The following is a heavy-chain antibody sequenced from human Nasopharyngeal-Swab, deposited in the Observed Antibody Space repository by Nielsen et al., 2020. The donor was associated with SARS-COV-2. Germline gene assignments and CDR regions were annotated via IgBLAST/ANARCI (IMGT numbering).Heavy chain of an antibody. D-gene: IGHD2-2*01. Sequence: SETLSLTCAVYGGSFSGHQWSWVRQPPGKGLEWIGGVNHGGGTNYNPSLKSRVTISVATSKNQFSLKLSSVTAADTAVYYCARGGAGVVPAPVLGLGSYYSYYYMDVWGKGTTVTVSS. CDR1: GGSFSGHQ. V-gene: IGHV4-34*01. CDR2: VNHGGGT. CDR3: ARGGAGVVPAPVLGLGSYYSYYYMDV. J-gene: IGHJ6*03.